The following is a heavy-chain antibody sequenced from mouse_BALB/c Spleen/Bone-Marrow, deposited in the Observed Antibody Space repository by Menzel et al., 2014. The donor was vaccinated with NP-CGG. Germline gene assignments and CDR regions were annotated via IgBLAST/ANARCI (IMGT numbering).Heavy chain of an antibody. Sequence: EVKVVDSGPGLVKPSQTVSLTCTVTGISITTGNYRWSWIRQFPGNKLEWIGYIYYSGTITYNPSLTSRTTITRDTSKNQIFLEKNTLTAEDTATHYCAREGGLRGYAMDYCGQRTPLTVSS. V-gene: IGHV3-5*02. CDR2: IYYSGTI. CDR3: AREGGLRGYAMDY. D-gene: IGHD2-4*01. J-gene: IGHJ4*01. CDR1: GISITTGNYR.